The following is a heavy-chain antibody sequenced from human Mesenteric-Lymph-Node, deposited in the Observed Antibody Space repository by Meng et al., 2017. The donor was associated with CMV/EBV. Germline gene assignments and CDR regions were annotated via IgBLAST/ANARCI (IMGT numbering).Heavy chain of an antibody. D-gene: IGHD5-24*01. J-gene: IGHJ4*02. CDR2: IGTGSDT. Sequence: GESLKISCAASGFTFRTYEMHWVRQTTGKGLEWVSRIGTGSDTHFSDSVKGRFTISRDNSKNTLYLQMNSLRAEDTAVYYCAREGDGYNSPIDYWGQGTLVTVSS. CDR3: AREGDGYNSPIDY. CDR1: GFTFRTYE. V-gene: IGHV3-13*01.